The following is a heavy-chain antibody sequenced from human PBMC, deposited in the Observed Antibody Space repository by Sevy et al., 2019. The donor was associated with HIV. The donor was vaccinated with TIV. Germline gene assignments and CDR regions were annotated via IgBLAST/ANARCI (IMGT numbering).Heavy chain of an antibody. CDR1: GFNFRSYD. V-gene: IGHV1-8*02. CDR2: MNTNTGNT. D-gene: IGHD6-19*01. J-gene: IGHJ6*02. Sequence: ASVKVSCEASGFNFRSYDIYWVRQAPGQGLEWMGWMNTNTGNTGFAQKFQGRVTMTRISSISTAYMELSNLRSEDTAVYYCARVSGWHLRYGLDVWGQGTTVTVSS. CDR3: ARVSGWHLRYGLDV.